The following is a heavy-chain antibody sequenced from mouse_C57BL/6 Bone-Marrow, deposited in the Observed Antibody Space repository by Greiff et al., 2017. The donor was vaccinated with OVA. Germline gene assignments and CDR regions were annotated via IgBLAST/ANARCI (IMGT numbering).Heavy chain of an antibody. CDR1: DSEVFPIAY. CDR3: ARPYYDYDGGPWYFDV. J-gene: IGHJ1*03. CDR2: ILPSIGRT. Sequence: QVQLQQSGSELRSPGSSVKLSCKDFDSEVFPIAYMSWVRQKPGHGFEWIGGILPSIGRTIYGEKFEDKATLDADTLSNTAYLELNSLTSEDSAIYYCARPYYDYDGGPWYFDVWGTGTTVTVSS. V-gene: IGHV15-2*01. D-gene: IGHD2-4*01.